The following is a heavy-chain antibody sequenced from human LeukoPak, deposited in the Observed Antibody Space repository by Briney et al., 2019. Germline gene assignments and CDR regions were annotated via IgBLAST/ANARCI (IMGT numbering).Heavy chain of an antibody. CDR1: AYSITTSFY. D-gene: IGHD3-22*01. CDR2: IHHSGYS. Sequence: PSETLSFTCAVSAYSITTSFYWGWIRQPPGKGLEWIGIIHHSGYSYYNSSLKSRVTMSLNTTKNQFSLHLSSVTAANTALYYCARASNSGYYYFDYWGQGTLVTVSS. J-gene: IGHJ4*02. CDR3: ARASNSGYYYFDY. V-gene: IGHV4-38-2*01.